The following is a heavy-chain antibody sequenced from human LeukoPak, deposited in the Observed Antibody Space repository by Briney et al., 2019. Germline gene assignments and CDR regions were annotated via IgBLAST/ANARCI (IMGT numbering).Heavy chain of an antibody. CDR3: ATDSRTVAGTDELGY. Sequence: GASVKVSCKASGGTFSSYAISWVRQAPGQGLEWMGGIIPIFGTANYAQKFQGRVTMTEDTSTDTAYMELSSLRSEDTAVYYCATDSRTVAGTDELGYWGQGTLVTVSS. CDR1: GGTFSSYA. J-gene: IGHJ4*02. D-gene: IGHD6-19*01. V-gene: IGHV1-69*06. CDR2: IIPIFGTA.